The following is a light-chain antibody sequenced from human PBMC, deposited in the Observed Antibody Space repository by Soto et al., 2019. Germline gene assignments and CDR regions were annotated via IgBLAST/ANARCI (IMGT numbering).Light chain of an antibody. J-gene: IGKJ5*01. CDR2: DAS. CDR1: QDIDKF. V-gene: IGKV1-33*01. Sequence: IHMTQSPCTLSASVGDRVTITCQASQDIDKFLNWFQQKPGKAPKLLIYDASDLETGVPSRFSGSGSGTGFTFTISSLQPEDFATYYCQQYESLPLTFGQGTRLEIK. CDR3: QQYESLPLT.